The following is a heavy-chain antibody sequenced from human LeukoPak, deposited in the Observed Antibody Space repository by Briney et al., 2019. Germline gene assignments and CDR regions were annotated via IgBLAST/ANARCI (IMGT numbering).Heavy chain of an antibody. CDR2: TYYRSKWYN. CDR1: GDSVSSSSVT. D-gene: IGHD6-25*01. J-gene: IGHJ4*02. Sequence: SQTLSLTCAISGDSVSSSSVTWNWIRQSPSRGPEWLGRTYYRSKWYNDYAVSVKSRMTINPDTAKNQLSLQLNSVTPEDTAVYSCARVFTSSGPYYFDYWGQGTLVTVSS. CDR3: ARVFTSSGPYYFDY. V-gene: IGHV6-1*01.